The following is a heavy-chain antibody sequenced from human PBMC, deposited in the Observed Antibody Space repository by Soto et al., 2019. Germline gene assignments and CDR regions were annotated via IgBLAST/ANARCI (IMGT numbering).Heavy chain of an antibody. CDR1: GFTFSSYA. Sequence: EVQLLESGGGLVQPGGSLRLSCAASGFTFSSYAMSWVRQAPGKGLEWVSAISGSGGSTYYADSVKGRSTISRDKSNNTLYLKMNRLRAEDTAVYYCATHIVVVVAATLGVGYCQHWGQGTLVTVSS. CDR2: ISGSGGST. D-gene: IGHD2-15*01. CDR3: ATHIVVVVAATLGVGYCQH. J-gene: IGHJ1*01. V-gene: IGHV3-23*01.